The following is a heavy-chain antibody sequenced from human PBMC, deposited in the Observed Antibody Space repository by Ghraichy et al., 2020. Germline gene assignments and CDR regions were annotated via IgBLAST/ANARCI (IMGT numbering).Heavy chain of an antibody. CDR1: GFSISGYY. CDR2: IYSSGST. Sequence: SETLSLTCTVSGFSISGYYWTWIRQSAGKGLEWIGRIYSSGSTSYNPSLRSRLTMSVEPSTSQFSLKLSSVTAADTAVYYCSRELSGSYGQADYWGRGTHVTVSS. D-gene: IGHD1-26*01. J-gene: IGHJ4*01. CDR3: SRELSGSYGQADY. V-gene: IGHV4-4*07.